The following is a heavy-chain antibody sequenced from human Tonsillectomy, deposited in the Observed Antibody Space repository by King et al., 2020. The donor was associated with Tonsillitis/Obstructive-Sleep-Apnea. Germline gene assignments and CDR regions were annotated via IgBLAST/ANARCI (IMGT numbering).Heavy chain of an antibody. D-gene: IGHD3-22*01. Sequence: EVQLVESGGGLVQPGRSLRLSCAASGFTFDDYAMHWVRQAPGKGLEWVSGISWNSGNIGYADSVKGRFTISRDNAKNSLYLQMNSLRAEDTALYYCAKALGVIADYFDCWGQGTLVTVSS. V-gene: IGHV3-9*01. J-gene: IGHJ4*02. CDR1: GFTFDDYA. CDR2: ISWNSGNI. CDR3: AKALGVIADYFDC.